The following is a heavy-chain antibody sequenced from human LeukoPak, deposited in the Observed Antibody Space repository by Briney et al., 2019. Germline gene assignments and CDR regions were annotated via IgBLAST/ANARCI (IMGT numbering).Heavy chain of an antibody. J-gene: IGHJ4*02. V-gene: IGHV4-59*08. D-gene: IGHD1-26*01. Sequence: SETLSLTCTVSGGSISSYYWSWIRQPPGKGLEWIGYIYYSGSTNYNPSLKSRVTISVDTSKNQFSLKLSSVTAADTAVYYCARLPVGWELLHFDYWGQGTLVTVSS. CDR2: IYYSGST. CDR1: GGSISSYY. CDR3: ARLPVGWELLHFDY.